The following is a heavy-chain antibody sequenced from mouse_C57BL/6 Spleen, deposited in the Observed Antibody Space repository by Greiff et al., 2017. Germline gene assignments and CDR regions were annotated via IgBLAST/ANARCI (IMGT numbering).Heavy chain of an antibody. Sequence: QVQLQQPGAELVRPGSSVKLSCKASGYTFTSYWMDWVKQRPGQGLEWIGNIYPSDSETHYNQKFKDKATLTVDKSSSTAYMQLSSLTSEDSAVYYCARRHYSNLRRDAMDYWGQGTSVTVSS. CDR1: GYTFTSYW. V-gene: IGHV1-61*01. CDR3: ARRHYSNLRRDAMDY. CDR2: IYPSDSET. J-gene: IGHJ4*01. D-gene: IGHD2-5*01.